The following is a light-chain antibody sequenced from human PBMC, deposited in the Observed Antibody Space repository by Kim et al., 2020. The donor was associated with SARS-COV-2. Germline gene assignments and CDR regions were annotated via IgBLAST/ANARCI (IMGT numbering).Light chain of an antibody. CDR2: GNS. V-gene: IGLV1-40*01. CDR1: SSNIGAGYD. Sequence: RGTISCTGSSSNIGAGYDVHWYQQLPGTAPNLLIYGNSNRPSGVPDRFSGSKSGTSASLAITGLQAEDEADYYCQSYDSSLSGWVFGGGTQLTVL. J-gene: IGLJ3*02. CDR3: QSYDSSLSGWV.